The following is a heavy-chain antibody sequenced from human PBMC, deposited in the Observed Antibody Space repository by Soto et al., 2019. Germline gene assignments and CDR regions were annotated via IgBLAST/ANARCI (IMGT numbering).Heavy chain of an antibody. CDR1: GITFSSYA. Sequence: DVQLLESGGALVQPGGSLRLSCAASGITFSSYAMSWVRQAPGKGLEWVSTVSGSGANTYYADSVKGRFTISRDNSENTLYLQMISLRAEDMAIYYCAKGPHSSCWHYFDHWGQGTLVTVSS. CDR2: VSGSGANT. CDR3: AKGPHSSCWHYFDH. D-gene: IGHD6-19*01. J-gene: IGHJ4*02. V-gene: IGHV3-23*01.